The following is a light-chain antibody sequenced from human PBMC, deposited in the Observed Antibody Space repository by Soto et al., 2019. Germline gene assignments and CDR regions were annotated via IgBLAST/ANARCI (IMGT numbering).Light chain of an antibody. V-gene: IGKV3-20*01. CDR3: QHYGTSEP. CDR2: GAS. Sequence: EIVLTQSPGTLSLSPGERATLSCRASESVSTSYLAWYQHKPGQAHRLLIYGASGRATGIPDRFGVSASGTDFPHIISRLEPEYLAVYYCQHYGTSEPFGPGTKVDIK. CDR1: ESVSTSY. J-gene: IGKJ3*01.